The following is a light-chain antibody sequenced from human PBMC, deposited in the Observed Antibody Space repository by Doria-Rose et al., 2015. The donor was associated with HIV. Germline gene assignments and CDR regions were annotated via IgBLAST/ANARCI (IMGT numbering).Light chain of an antibody. V-gene: IGLV1-40*01. CDR1: SSNIGAGFD. CDR3: QSYDSRLSVYV. Sequence: QPVLTQPPSVSGAPGQRVAISCTGSSSNIGAGFDVNWYQQFPGTAPKLLIHGNTNRPSGDPDRFSGSKSGTSASLAISGLRAEDEADYYCQSYDSRLSVYVFGTGTKVTVL. J-gene: IGLJ1*01. CDR2: GNT.